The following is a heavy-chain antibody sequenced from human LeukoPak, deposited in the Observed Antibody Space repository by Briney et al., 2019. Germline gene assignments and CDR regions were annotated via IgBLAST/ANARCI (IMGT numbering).Heavy chain of an antibody. CDR1: GFTFNTFD. V-gene: IGHV3-48*01. Sequence: PGGSLRLSCAASGFTFNTFDMTWVRQAPGKGLEWVSYISSGSSSRYYADSVKGRFTISRDNAKNSLYLQMNSLRAEDTAVYYCARAFKQWLAPLMDVWGQGTTVTVSS. CDR3: ARAFKQWLAPLMDV. CDR2: ISSGSSSR. J-gene: IGHJ6*02. D-gene: IGHD6-19*01.